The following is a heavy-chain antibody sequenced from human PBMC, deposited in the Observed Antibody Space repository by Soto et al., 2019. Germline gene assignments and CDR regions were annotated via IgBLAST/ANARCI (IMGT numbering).Heavy chain of an antibody. CDR1: GFTFSSYG. V-gene: IGHV3-30*18. Sequence: QVQLVESGGGVVQPGRSLRLSCAASGFTFSSYGMHWVRQAPGKGLEWVAGISYDGSNKYYADSVKGRFTISRDNSKNSLYLQMNSLRAEDTAVYYCAKDRGRAYYYDSSAAYYYGMDVWGQGTPVTVSS. D-gene: IGHD3-22*01. CDR3: AKDRGRAYYYDSSAAYYYGMDV. J-gene: IGHJ6*02. CDR2: ISYDGSNK.